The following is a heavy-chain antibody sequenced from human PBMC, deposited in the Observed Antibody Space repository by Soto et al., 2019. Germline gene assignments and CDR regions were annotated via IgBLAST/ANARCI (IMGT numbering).Heavy chain of an antibody. D-gene: IGHD3-9*01. CDR1: DDSINSDKYY. Sequence: QLQLQESGPGLVTTSETLFLTCSVSDDSINSDKYYWGWIRQPPGKGLECIGSIYYRGNAYYNPSLQPRVTVSLDKSKSQFSLKLNSVTAADSAVYFCARLEGLATISYYVDFWGPGALVTVSS. CDR2: IYYRGNA. J-gene: IGHJ4*02. V-gene: IGHV4-39*01. CDR3: ARLEGLATISYYVDF.